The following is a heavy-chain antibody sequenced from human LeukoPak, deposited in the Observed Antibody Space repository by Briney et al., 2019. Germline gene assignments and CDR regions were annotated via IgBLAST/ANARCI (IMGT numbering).Heavy chain of an antibody. V-gene: IGHV4-30-4*08. CDR3: ARDELRWLYFDL. CDR1: GGSISSGGYY. CDR2: IYYSGST. D-gene: IGHD4-23*01. Sequence: TSETLSLTCTVSGGSISSGGYYWSWIRQHPGKGLEWIGYIYYSGSTYYNPSLKSRVTISVDTSKNQFSLKLSSVTAADTAVYYCARDELRWLYFDLWGRGTLVAVSS. J-gene: IGHJ2*01.